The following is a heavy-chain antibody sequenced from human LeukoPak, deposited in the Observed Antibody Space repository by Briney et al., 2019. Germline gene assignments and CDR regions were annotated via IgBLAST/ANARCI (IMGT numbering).Heavy chain of an antibody. D-gene: IGHD1-26*01. CDR1: GFTFSNYW. J-gene: IGHJ4*02. Sequence: GGSLRLSCAASGFTFSNYWMSWVRQAPGKGLEWVANIKQGGSEKYYMDSVKGRFTISRDNAKNSLYLQMNSLRAEDTAVYYCARYSGSYSGPVDYWGQGTLVTVSS. CDR2: IKQGGSEK. CDR3: ARYSGSYSGPVDY. V-gene: IGHV3-7*03.